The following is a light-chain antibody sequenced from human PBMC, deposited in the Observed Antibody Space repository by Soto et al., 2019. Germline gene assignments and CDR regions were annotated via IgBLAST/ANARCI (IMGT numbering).Light chain of an antibody. CDR2: DAS. Sequence: EFVLTQSPGTLSLSPGDRATLSCRASQSVSIKLAWYQQKPGQAPRLLIYDASSRATGIPDRFSGSGSGTDFTLTISRLEPEDFAVYYCQQYDISPPLTFGGGTKVDIK. V-gene: IGKV3-20*01. CDR1: QSVSIK. CDR3: QQYDISPPLT. J-gene: IGKJ4*01.